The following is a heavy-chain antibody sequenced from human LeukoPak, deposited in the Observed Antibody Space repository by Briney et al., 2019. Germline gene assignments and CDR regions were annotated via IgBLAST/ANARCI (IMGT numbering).Heavy chain of an antibody. D-gene: IGHD6-6*01. Sequence: GSLRLSCAASGFTFDDYGMHWVRQAPGKGLEWVAFIRYDGSKKKYAGSVKGRFTISRDNSKNTLYLQMNSLRAEDTTLYYCARDSSRDALDMWGQGTMVTVSS. CDR3: ARDSSRDALDM. V-gene: IGHV3-30*02. CDR1: GFTFDDYG. J-gene: IGHJ3*02. CDR2: IRYDGSKK.